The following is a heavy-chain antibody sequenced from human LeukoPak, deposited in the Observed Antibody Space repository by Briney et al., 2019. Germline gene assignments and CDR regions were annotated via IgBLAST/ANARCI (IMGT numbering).Heavy chain of an antibody. CDR3: AKAGRVDRSDAFDI. D-gene: IGHD3-16*01. V-gene: IGHV3-23*01. J-gene: IGHJ3*02. CDR1: GFTFSSYW. CDR2: ISGSGGNT. Sequence: GGSLRLSCAASGFTFSSYWMHWVRQAPGKGLEWVSDISGSGGNTYYADSVKGRFTISRDNSKNTLYLQMNSPRAEDTAVYYCAKAGRVDRSDAFDIWGQGTMVTVSS.